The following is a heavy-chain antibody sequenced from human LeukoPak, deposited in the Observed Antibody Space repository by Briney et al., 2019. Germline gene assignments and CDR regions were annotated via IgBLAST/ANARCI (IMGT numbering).Heavy chain of an antibody. CDR2: IIPIFGTA. CDR1: GGTFSSYA. J-gene: IGHJ4*02. CDR3: ARSLRGGEYYDILTGYPDMAFDY. D-gene: IGHD3-9*01. Sequence: GASVKVSCKASGGTFSSYALSWVRQAPGQGLEWMGGIIPIFGTAHYAQKFQGRVTITADESTSTAYMELSSLRSEDTAVYYCARSLRGGEYYDILTGYPDMAFDYWGQGTLVTVSS. V-gene: IGHV1-69*13.